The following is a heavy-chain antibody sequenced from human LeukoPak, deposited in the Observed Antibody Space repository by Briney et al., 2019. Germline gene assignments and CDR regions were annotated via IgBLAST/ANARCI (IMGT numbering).Heavy chain of an antibody. CDR1: GGSVSSGSYY. CDR2: INYSGST. D-gene: IGHD5-18*01. J-gene: IGHJ4*02. Sequence: SETLSLTCTVSGGSVSSGSYYWSWIRQAPGKGLEWIGHINYSGSTNYNPSLKSRVTISVDTSKNQFSLKLSSVTAADTAVYYCARGAAGYSYGWGQGTLVTVSS. V-gene: IGHV4-61*01. CDR3: ARGAAGYSYG.